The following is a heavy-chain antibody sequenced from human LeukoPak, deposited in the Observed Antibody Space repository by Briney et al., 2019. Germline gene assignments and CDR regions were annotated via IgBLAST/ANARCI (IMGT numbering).Heavy chain of an antibody. D-gene: IGHD6-19*01. Sequence: ASVKVSCKASGCTFNHHGISWVRQAPGQGLEWMGWVSCFNGDTHYAQKFQGRVTMTRDTSTTTAYMELRSLRSDDTALYYCARDPTNTSGRYAYFDFWGQGTLVTVSS. J-gene: IGHJ4*02. V-gene: IGHV1-18*01. CDR2: VSCFNGDT. CDR1: GCTFNHHG. CDR3: ARDPTNTSGRYAYFDF.